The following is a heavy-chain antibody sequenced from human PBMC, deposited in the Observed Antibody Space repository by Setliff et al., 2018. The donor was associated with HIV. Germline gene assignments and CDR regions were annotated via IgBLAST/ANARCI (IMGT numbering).Heavy chain of an antibody. CDR1: GDSISSYY. CDR2: IYYSGST. D-gene: IGHD3-9*01. V-gene: IGHV4-59*01. J-gene: IGHJ4*02. Sequence: SETLSLTCTVSGDSISSYYWTWIRQPPGKGLDWLGNIYYSGSTNFNPSLKGRVTISLDSSKIQFSLKLNSVTAADTAIYYCARGNPDYDILTGFWSHSFDYWGRGTLVTVSS. CDR3: ARGNPDYDILTGFWSHSFDY.